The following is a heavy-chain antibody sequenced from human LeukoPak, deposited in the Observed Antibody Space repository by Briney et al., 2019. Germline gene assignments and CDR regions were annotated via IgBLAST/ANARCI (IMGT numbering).Heavy chain of an antibody. Sequence: ASVKVSCKASGYTFTSYAMNWVRQAPGQGLEWMGWINTNTGNPTYAQGFIGRIVFSLDTPVSTAYLPISSLKAEDTAVYYCARDPAGMSFPEGIYGMDVWGQGTTVTVSS. V-gene: IGHV7-4-1*02. J-gene: IGHJ6*02. D-gene: IGHD3-10*01. CDR3: ARDPAGMSFPEGIYGMDV. CDR2: INTNTGNP. CDR1: GYTFTSYA.